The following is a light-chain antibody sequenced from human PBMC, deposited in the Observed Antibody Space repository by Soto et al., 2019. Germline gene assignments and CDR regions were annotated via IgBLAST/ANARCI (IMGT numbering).Light chain of an antibody. CDR3: QQYGSSPT. CDR1: QSVSSSY. CDR2: GAS. J-gene: IGKJ4*01. Sequence: EIVLTQSPGTLSLSPGERATLSCRASQSVSSSYLAWYQQKPGQAPRLLIYGASSRATGIPDRGSGSGSGTDFTLSVSRLEPEDFAVYYCQQYGSSPTFGVGTKVEIK. V-gene: IGKV3-20*01.